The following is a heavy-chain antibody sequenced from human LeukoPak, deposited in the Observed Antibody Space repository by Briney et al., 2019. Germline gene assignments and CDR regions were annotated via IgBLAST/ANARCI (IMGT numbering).Heavy chain of an antibody. CDR2: IKQDGSEK. Sequence: GGSLRLSCAASGFTFSSYWMSWVRQAPGKGLEWVANIKQDGSEKYYVDSVKGRFTISRDNAKNSLYLQMNSLRAEDTAVYYCARDPHRILTGYSDYWGQGTLVTVSS. V-gene: IGHV3-7*01. J-gene: IGHJ4*02. D-gene: IGHD3-9*01. CDR1: GFTFSSYW. CDR3: ARDPHRILTGYSDY.